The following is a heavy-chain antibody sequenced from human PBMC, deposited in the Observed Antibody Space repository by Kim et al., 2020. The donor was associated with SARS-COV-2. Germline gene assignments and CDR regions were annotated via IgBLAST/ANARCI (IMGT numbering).Heavy chain of an antibody. V-gene: IGHV3-30*01. D-gene: IGHD4-17*01. CDR3: ARDEPHDYGDYGDY. Sequence: ADSVKGRFTISRDNSKNTLYLQMNSLRAEDTAVYYCARDEPHDYGDYGDYWGQGTLVTVSS. J-gene: IGHJ4*02.